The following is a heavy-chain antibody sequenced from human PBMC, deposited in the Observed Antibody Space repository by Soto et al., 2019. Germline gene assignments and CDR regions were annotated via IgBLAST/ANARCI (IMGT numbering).Heavy chain of an antibody. V-gene: IGHV3-53*01. CDR3: ARHRHPRGTVGATSPLDP. J-gene: IGHJ5*02. D-gene: IGHD1-26*01. Sequence: PXGSLRLYCAISGGSLSSNYLSWVRQAPGKGLEWVSVHYSGGSTYYADSVQGRFTISRDKSNNTLYLQMRRVRAEDTAVYFCARHRHPRGTVGATSPLDPWGQGTQVTVSS. CDR1: GGSLSSNY. CDR2: HYSGGST.